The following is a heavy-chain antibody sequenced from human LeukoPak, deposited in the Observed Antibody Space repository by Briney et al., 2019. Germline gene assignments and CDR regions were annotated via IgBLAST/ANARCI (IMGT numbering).Heavy chain of an antibody. D-gene: IGHD2-2*02. Sequence: GGSLRLSCAASGFTFSDYYMRWIPQAPGKGLEGVSYISSSGTTIYYADSVKRRFTISRDNAKNSLYLQMTILRAEDTAVYYCARELELGYCSITSCYTGWFDPWGQGTLVTVSS. CDR2: ISSSGTTI. J-gene: IGHJ5*02. CDR1: GFTFSDYY. V-gene: IGHV3-11*01. CDR3: ARELELGYCSITSCYTGWFDP.